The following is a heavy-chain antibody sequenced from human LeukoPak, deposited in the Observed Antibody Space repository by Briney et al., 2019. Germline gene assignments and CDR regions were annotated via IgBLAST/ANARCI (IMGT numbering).Heavy chain of an antibody. Sequence: QPGGSLRLSCAASGFTFSSYWMSWVRQAPGKGLEWVANIKQDGSEKYYVDSVKGRFTISRDNAKNSLYLQMNSLRAEDTAVYYCARERQQLALYYYYYTDVWGKGTTVTVSS. CDR3: ARERQQLALYYYYYTDV. CDR2: IKQDGSEK. V-gene: IGHV3-7*01. D-gene: IGHD6-13*01. J-gene: IGHJ6*03. CDR1: GFTFSSYW.